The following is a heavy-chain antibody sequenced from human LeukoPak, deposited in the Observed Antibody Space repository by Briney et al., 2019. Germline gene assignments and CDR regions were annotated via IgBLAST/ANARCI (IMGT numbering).Heavy chain of an antibody. J-gene: IGHJ4*02. CDR2: INRDGSGI. Sequence: PGGSLRLSCAASGFTFSTYWMHWVRQAPGKGLVWISRINRDGSGIIYADSVKGRFTISRDNAKSILYLQMNSLRAEDTAVYYCANTGYNYEFDYWGQGTLVTVSS. V-gene: IGHV3-74*01. CDR1: GFTFSTYW. D-gene: IGHD5-18*01. CDR3: ANTGYNYEFDY.